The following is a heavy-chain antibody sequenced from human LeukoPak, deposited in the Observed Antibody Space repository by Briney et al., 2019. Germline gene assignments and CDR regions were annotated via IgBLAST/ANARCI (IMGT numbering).Heavy chain of an antibody. CDR3: ARGEGSSWYYYYYMDV. CDR1: GYTFTSYD. CDR2: MNPNSGNT. J-gene: IGHJ6*03. Sequence: ASVRVSCKASGYTFTSYDINWVRQATGQGLEWMGWMNPNSGNTGYAQKFQGRVTITRNTSISTAYMELSSLRSEDTAVYYCARGEGSSWYYYYYMDVWGKGTTVTVSS. V-gene: IGHV1-8*03. D-gene: IGHD6-13*01.